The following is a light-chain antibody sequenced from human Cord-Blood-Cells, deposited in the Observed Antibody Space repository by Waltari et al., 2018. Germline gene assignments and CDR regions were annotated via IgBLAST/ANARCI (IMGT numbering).Light chain of an antibody. V-gene: IGLV2-14*01. CDR2: DVR. CDR3: SSYTSSSTYV. J-gene: IGLJ1*01. Sequence: QSALTQPASVSGSPGQSITISCTGTSSAVGGYNYVSWYQQHPGKAPKLMIYDVRNRPSGVSNRFSGSKSGNTASLTISGLQAEDEADYYCSSYTSSSTYVFGTGTKVTVL. CDR1: SSAVGGYNY.